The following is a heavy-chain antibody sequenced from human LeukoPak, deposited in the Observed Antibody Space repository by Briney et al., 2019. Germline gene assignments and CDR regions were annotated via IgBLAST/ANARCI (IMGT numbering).Heavy chain of an antibody. Sequence: ASVKVSCEASGGTFSSYAISWVRQAPGQGLEWMGGIIPIFGTANYAQKFQGRVTITADESTSTACMELSSLRSEDTAVYYCARGPDSGYDLYDAFDIWGQGTMVTVSS. J-gene: IGHJ3*02. CDR3: ARGPDSGYDLYDAFDI. CDR2: IIPIFGTA. D-gene: IGHD5-12*01. V-gene: IGHV1-69*13. CDR1: GGTFSSYA.